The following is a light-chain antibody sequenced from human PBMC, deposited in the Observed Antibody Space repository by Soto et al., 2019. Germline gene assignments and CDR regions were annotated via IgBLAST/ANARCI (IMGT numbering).Light chain of an antibody. CDR2: GAS. J-gene: IGKJ4*01. V-gene: IGKV3-20*01. CDR3: QQYGTTPPLS. Sequence: EIVLRQSPGTLSLSTGEGATLSCRASLSVSSSSLAWYQQKPGQAPRLLIYGASSRATGIPDRFGGSGSGTDFTLTISRLEPEDFAVYYCQQYGTTPPLSFGGGTNVDI. CDR1: LSVSSSS.